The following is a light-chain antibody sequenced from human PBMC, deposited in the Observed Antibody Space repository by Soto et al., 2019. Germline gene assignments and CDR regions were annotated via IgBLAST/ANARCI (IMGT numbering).Light chain of an antibody. CDR2: EVS. CDR1: SSDDGVYNY. J-gene: IGLJ2*01. Sequence: QSALTQPHSASGSPGQSVTISCTGTSSDDGVYNYVSWYQQYPGKAPKLMIYEVSKRPSGVPDRFSGSKSANTASLTVSGLQAEDEADYYCSSYAGSNNFVVFGGGTKLTVL. V-gene: IGLV2-8*01. CDR3: SSYAGSNNFVV.